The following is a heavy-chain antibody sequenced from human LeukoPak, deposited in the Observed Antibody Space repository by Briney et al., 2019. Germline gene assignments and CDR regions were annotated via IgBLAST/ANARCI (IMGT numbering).Heavy chain of an antibody. CDR2: ISSGSSYI. Sequence: GGSLRLSCAASGFTFSSYNMNWVRQAPGKGLEWVSSISSGSSYIYYADSVKGRFTISRDNAKNSLYLQMNSLRAEDTAVYYCARGLRLRLGELSPKVTYYFDYWGQGTLVTVSS. D-gene: IGHD3-16*02. CDR3: ARGLRLRLGELSPKVTYYFDY. V-gene: IGHV3-21*01. CDR1: GFTFSSYN. J-gene: IGHJ4*02.